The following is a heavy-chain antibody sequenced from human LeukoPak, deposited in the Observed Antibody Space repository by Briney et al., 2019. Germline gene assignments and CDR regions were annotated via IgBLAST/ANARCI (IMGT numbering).Heavy chain of an antibody. CDR1: GGYISSYY. J-gene: IGHJ3*02. Sequence: PSETLSLTCTVSGGYISSYYWSWIRQPPGKGLEWIGYIYYSGSTNYNPSLKSRVTISVDTSKNQFSLKLSSVTAADTAVYYCARGKDPSAFDIWGQGTMVTVSS. CDR2: IYYSGST. V-gene: IGHV4-59*01. CDR3: ARGKDPSAFDI.